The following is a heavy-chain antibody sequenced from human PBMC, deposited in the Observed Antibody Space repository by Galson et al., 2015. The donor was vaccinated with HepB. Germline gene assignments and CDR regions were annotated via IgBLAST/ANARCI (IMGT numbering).Heavy chain of an antibody. V-gene: IGHV3-30-3*01. CDR3: ARTSSSSSLYFDH. Sequence: LRLSCAASGFTLSDYAMHWVRQAPGKGLEWVALMSYDGSNKYYADSVKGRFTISRDNPENTLSLQMNSLRAEDTAVYYCARTSSSSSLYFDHWGRGTLVTVSS. CDR2: MSYDGSNK. CDR1: GFTLSDYA. J-gene: IGHJ4*02. D-gene: IGHD6-6*01.